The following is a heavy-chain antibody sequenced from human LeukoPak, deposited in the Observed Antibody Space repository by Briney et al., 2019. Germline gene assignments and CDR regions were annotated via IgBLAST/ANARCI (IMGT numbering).Heavy chain of an antibody. CDR2: VNSDGSST. CDR1: GFTFSSYW. D-gene: IGHD6-13*01. J-gene: IGHJ4*02. Sequence: GGSLRLSCAASGFTFSSYWMHWVRQAPGKGLVWVSRVNSDGSSTTYADSVKGRFTISRDNTKNTLYLQMNSLRAEDTAVYYCARGPSRSSLFDYWGQGTLVTVSS. V-gene: IGHV3-74*01. CDR3: ARGPSRSSLFDY.